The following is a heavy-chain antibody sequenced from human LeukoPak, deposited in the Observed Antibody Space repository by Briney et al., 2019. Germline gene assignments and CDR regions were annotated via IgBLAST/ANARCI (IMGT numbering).Heavy chain of an antibody. Sequence: PGGSLRLSCAASGFTVSSNYMSWVRQAPGKGLEWVSVIYSGGSTYYADSVKGRFTISRDNSKDTLYLQMNSLRAEDTAVYYCARVYSYGSGDYWGQGTLVTVSP. V-gene: IGHV3-53*01. J-gene: IGHJ4*02. CDR3: ARVYSYGSGDY. D-gene: IGHD5-18*01. CDR1: GFTVSSNY. CDR2: IYSGGST.